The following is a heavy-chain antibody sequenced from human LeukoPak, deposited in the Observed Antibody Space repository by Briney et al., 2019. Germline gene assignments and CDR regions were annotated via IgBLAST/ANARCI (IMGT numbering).Heavy chain of an antibody. J-gene: IGHJ4*02. CDR3: LTDGG. V-gene: IGHV1-2*02. D-gene: IGHD3-16*01. CDR1: GYTFTVHY. Sequence: ASVKVSSKASGYTFTVHYMHWVRQAPGQGLEWMGWIDPNNGGTTYAQKFQDRVTVTSDPSISTAYMELTRLTSDDTAVYYCLTDGGRGQGTLVTVSS. CDR2: IDPNNGGT.